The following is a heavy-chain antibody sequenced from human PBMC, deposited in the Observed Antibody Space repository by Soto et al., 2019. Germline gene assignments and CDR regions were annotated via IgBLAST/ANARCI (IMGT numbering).Heavy chain of an antibody. CDR2: IYPGDSDT. V-gene: IGHV5-51*01. J-gene: IGHJ5*02. CDR1: GYSFTCYW. D-gene: IGHD6-6*01. Sequence: GESLKISCKGSGYSFTCYWIGWVRQMPGKDLEWMGIIYPGDSDTRYSPSFQGQVTISADKSISTAYLQWSSLKASDTAMYYCARRKAPYSSSRVPWFDPWGQGTLVTVSS. CDR3: ARRKAPYSSSRVPWFDP.